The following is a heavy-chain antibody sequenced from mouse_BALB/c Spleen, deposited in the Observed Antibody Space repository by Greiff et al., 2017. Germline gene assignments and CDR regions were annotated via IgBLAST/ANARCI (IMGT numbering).Heavy chain of an antibody. CDR2: ISSGGSYT. Sequence: EVKLVESGGGLVKPGGSLKLSCAASGFTFSSYAMSWVRQTPEKRLEWVATISSGGSYTYYPDSVKGRFTISRDNAKNTLYLQMSSLRSEDTAMYYCARDHDYDEASYYAMDYWGQGTSVTVSS. CDR3: ARDHDYDEASYYAMDY. V-gene: IGHV5-9-3*01. J-gene: IGHJ4*01. D-gene: IGHD2-4*01. CDR1: GFTFSSYA.